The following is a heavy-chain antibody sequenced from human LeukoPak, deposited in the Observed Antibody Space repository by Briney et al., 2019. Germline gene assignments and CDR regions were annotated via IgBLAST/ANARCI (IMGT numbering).Heavy chain of an antibody. D-gene: IGHD3-10*01. J-gene: IGHJ4*02. Sequence: KPSETLSLTCTVSGGSISSYYWSWIRQPPGKGLEWTGYIDYSGSTKYNPSLKSRVSISVDTSKNQFSLKMSSVTAADTALYYCVREGSSSRFVDYWGQGTLVTVSS. CDR1: GGSISSYY. CDR3: VREGSSSRFVDY. CDR2: IDYSGST. V-gene: IGHV4-59*01.